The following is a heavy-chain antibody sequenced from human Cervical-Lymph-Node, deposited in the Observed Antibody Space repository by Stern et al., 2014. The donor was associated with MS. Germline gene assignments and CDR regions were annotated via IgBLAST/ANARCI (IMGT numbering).Heavy chain of an antibody. CDR1: GFTFDDYA. D-gene: IGHD6-19*01. CDR3: AKDSGGTQRLGTLLDY. V-gene: IGHV3-9*01. J-gene: IGHJ4*02. CDR2: ISWNSDYI. Sequence: EVQLVESGGGLVQPGRSLRLSCAASGFTFDDYAMHWVRQAPGKGLEWVSGISWNSDYIDYADSVKGRFTISRDNAKKSLSLQMNSLRSEDTALYYCAKDSGGTQRLGTLLDYWGQGSLVTVSS.